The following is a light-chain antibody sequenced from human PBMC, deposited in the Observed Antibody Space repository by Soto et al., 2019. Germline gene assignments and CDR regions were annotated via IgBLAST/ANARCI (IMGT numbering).Light chain of an antibody. CDR1: QSVGSN. CDR2: GAS. V-gene: IGKV3-15*01. J-gene: IGKJ1*01. CDR3: QQYSSWPRGT. Sequence: EILMTQSPVTLSVSPGERATLSCRASQSVGSNLAWYQQKPGQAPRLLISGASTRATGIPARFSGSGSGTEITLTISSLQSEDFAVYYCQQYSSWPRGTFGPGTKVEIK.